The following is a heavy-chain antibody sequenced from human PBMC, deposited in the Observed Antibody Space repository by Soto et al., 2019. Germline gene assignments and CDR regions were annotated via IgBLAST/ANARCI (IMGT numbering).Heavy chain of an antibody. CDR1: GGSFSGYY. CDR3: ASFTSRYSSSWFLDY. J-gene: IGHJ4*02. D-gene: IGHD6-13*01. CDR2: IYYSGST. Sequence: SETLSLTCAVYGGSFSGYYWSWIRQPPGKGLEWIGYIYYSGSTYYNPSLKSRVTISVDTSKNQFSLKLSSVTAADTAVYYCASFTSRYSSSWFLDYWGQGTLVTV. V-gene: IGHV4-34*09.